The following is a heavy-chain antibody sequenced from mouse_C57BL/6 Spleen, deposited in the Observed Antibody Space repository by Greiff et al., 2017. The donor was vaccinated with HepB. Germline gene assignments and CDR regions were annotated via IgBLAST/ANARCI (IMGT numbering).Heavy chain of an antibody. Sequence: VKLQQSGAELARPGASVKLSCKASGYTFTSYGISWVKQRTGQGLEWIGEIYPRSGNNYYNEKFKGKATLTADKSSSTAYRKLRSLTSEDSAVYFCARSLGSIYYGSSYYYAMDYWGQGTSVTVSS. D-gene: IGHD1-1*01. CDR3: ARSLGSIYYGSSYYYAMDY. V-gene: IGHV1-81*01. CDR2: IYPRSGNN. CDR1: GYTFTSYG. J-gene: IGHJ4*01.